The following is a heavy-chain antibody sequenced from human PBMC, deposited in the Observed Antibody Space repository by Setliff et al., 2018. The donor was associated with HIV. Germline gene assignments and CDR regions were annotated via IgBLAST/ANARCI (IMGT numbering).Heavy chain of an antibody. V-gene: IGHV4-39*01. J-gene: IGHJ4*02. CDR2: IFYTGST. CDR3: AGSLVDYGSGVSGLDY. D-gene: IGHD3-10*01. CDR1: GGSISSSTYY. Sequence: PSETLSLTCSVSGGSISSSTYYWGWIRQPPGKGLEWIGDIFYTGSTYYNPSLKSRVAISIDTSENRFYLRLNPLTAADTGVYSGAGSLVDYGSGVSGLDYWGQGTLVTVSS.